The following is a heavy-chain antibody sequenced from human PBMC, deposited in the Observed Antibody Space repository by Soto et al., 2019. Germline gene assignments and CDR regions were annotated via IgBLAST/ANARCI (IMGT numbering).Heavy chain of an antibody. V-gene: IGHV5-51*01. D-gene: IGHD5-12*01. CDR3: ARSGFYWFFDL. Sequence: PGESLKISCDGFGYDFSNSWIGWVRQMPGKGLEWMGIIYPGSSDTRYSPSFQGQVIISADKSISTVFLQWNSLKASDTAKYFCARSGFYWFFDLWGRGTLVTVSS. J-gene: IGHJ2*01. CDR1: GYDFSNSW. CDR2: IYPGSSDT.